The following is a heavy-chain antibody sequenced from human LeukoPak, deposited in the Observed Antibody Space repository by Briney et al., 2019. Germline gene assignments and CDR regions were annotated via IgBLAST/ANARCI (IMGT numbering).Heavy chain of an antibody. CDR3: ARGTSVVGWLDP. D-gene: IGHD5/OR15-5a*01. V-gene: IGHV3-33*08. CDR1: GFTFSSYY. Sequence: AGSLTLSCAASGFTFSSYYMHWVRQAPGKGLEWVAVICYDGSTKYYAYSVKRRFTISRYNSQITLYLQMNTLRAADTAVYYCARGTSVVGWLDPWGQGTLVTVSS. CDR2: ICYDGSTK. J-gene: IGHJ5*02.